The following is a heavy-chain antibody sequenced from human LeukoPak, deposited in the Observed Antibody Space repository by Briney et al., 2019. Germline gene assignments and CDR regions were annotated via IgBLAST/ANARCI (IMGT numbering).Heavy chain of an antibody. CDR2: IYYSGTT. D-gene: IGHD3-16*01. CDR3: ARHYTLANTLSDYFEY. J-gene: IGHJ4*02. CDR1: GGSISSYY. V-gene: IGHV4-59*08. Sequence: SETLSLTCTVSGGSISSYYWNWIRQPPGKGLEWIGYIYYSGTTNYNPSLKSRVTISVDTFKNQFSLKLSSVTAADTAVYYCARHYTLANTLSDYFEYWGQGTLVTVSS.